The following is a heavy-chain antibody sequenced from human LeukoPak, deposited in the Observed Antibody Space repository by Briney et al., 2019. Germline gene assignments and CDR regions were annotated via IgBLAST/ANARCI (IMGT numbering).Heavy chain of an antibody. CDR2: IYYSGST. D-gene: IGHD3-10*01. V-gene: IGHV4-39*01. Sequence: TSETLSLTCTVSGGSMSSYYWGWIRQPPGKGLEWIGSIYYSGSTYYNPSLKSRVTISVDTSKNQFSLKLSSVTAADTAVYYCARLPYGSGSYYNLDYWGQGTLVTVSS. CDR3: ARLPYGSGSYYNLDY. J-gene: IGHJ4*02. CDR1: GGSMSSYY.